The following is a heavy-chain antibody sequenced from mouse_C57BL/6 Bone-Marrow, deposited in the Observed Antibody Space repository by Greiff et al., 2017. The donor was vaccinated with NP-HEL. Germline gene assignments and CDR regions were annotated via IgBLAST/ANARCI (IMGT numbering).Heavy chain of an antibody. CDR1: GFTFSNYW. CDR2: IRLKSDNYAT. D-gene: IGHD1-1*01. Sequence: EVQRVESGGGLVQPGGSMKLSCVASGFTFSNYWMNWVRQSPEKGLEWVAQIRLKSDNYATHYAESVKGRFTISRDDSKSSVYLQMNNLRAEDTGIYYCTDLLLPSYYFDYWGQGTTLTVSS. J-gene: IGHJ2*01. CDR3: TDLLLPSYYFDY. V-gene: IGHV6-3*01.